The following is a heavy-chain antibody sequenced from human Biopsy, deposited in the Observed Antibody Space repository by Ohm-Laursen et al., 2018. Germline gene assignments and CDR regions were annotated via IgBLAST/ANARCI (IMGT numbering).Heavy chain of an antibody. J-gene: IGHJ6*02. CDR2: ISWNSDKI. Sequence: SLRLSCAASGFTFDDHAMHWVRQPPGKGLEWVSGISWNSDKIGYADSVKGRFTISRDNAKNSLYLQMNSLRAEDTAFYYCTKDQDYGDYGMDVWGQGATVTVSS. V-gene: IGHV3-9*01. CDR1: GFTFDDHA. D-gene: IGHD4-17*01. CDR3: TKDQDYGDYGMDV.